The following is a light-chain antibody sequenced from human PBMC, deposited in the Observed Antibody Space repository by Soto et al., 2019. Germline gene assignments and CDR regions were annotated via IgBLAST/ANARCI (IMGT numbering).Light chain of an antibody. J-gene: IGLJ2*01. CDR3: AAWDDSLNGVV. CDR1: SSNIGSNT. CDR2: SSN. Sequence: QSVLTQPPSASGTPGQRVTISCSGSSSNIGSNTVNWYQQLPGTAPKLLIYSSNQRPSGVPDRFSGSNSGTAASLAISGLQSEDGADYYCAAWDDSLNGVVFGGGTKLTVL. V-gene: IGLV1-44*01.